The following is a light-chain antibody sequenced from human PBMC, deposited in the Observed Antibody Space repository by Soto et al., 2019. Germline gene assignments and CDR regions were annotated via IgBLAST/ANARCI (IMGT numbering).Light chain of an antibody. Sequence: EIVMTQSPATLSVSPGERATLSCRADLRVRSTLACYQQKPGQVPSPLIYGASTRPTGIPARFSGSGSGTEFTLTISSLQSEDFAVYYCQQYNIWPPLTFGGGTQVEIK. CDR2: GAS. CDR3: QQYNIWPPLT. V-gene: IGKV3-15*01. CDR1: LRVRST. J-gene: IGKJ4*01.